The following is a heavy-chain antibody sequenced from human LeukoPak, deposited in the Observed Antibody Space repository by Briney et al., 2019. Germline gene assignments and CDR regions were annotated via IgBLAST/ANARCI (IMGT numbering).Heavy chain of an antibody. J-gene: IGHJ4*02. CDR1: GFTFGDYA. D-gene: IGHD1-1*01. Sequence: GGSLRLSCTASGFTFGDYAMSWIRQAPGKGLEWVGFIRSKAYGETADYAASVKGRFTISRDDSKAIAYLQMNSLKTEDTAVYHCTRDRGAYNLYDYLSQGTLVTVSS. CDR3: TRDRGAYNLYDY. V-gene: IGHV3-49*03. CDR2: IRSKAYGETA.